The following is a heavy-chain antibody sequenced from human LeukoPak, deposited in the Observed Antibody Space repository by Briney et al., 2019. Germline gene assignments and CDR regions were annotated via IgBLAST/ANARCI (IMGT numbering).Heavy chain of an antibody. V-gene: IGHV3-74*01. Sequence: PGGSLRLSCAASGFTFSNYWMHWVCQAPGKGLVWVSCIDIDGSSTKYADSVKGRFTISRDNSKNTLYLQMNSLRAEDTAVYYCARGGYSYGSWYFDLWGRGTLVTVSS. J-gene: IGHJ2*01. CDR3: ARGGYSYGSWYFDL. CDR2: IDIDGSST. D-gene: IGHD5-18*01. CDR1: GFTFSNYW.